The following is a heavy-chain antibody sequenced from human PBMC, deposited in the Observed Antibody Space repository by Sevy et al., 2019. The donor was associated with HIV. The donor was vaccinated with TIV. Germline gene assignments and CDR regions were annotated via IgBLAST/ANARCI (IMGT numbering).Heavy chain of an antibody. CDR1: GFSFSAYA. D-gene: IGHD3-10*01. CDR3: VRVMVRGRADGYVDY. J-gene: IGHJ4*02. Sequence: GGSLRLSCGASGFSFSAYAMSWVRQAPGKGLEWVSSISNAGGRPIYYAVSVKGRFTITRDNSKNIRSLPMNSLRPEDTAVYYCVRVMVRGRADGYVDYWGRGTLATVSS. CDR2: ISNAGGRPI. V-gene: IGHV3-23*03.